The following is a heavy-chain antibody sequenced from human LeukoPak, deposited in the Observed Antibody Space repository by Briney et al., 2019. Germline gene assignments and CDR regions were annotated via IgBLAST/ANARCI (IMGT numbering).Heavy chain of an antibody. Sequence: SETLSLTCTVSGYSISSGYYWGWIRQPPGKGLEWIGSIYHSGSTYYNPSLKSRVTISVDTSKNQFSLKLSSVTAADTAVYYCARDRAMITFGGVIVTDAFDIWGQGTMVTVSS. V-gene: IGHV4-38-2*02. CDR3: ARDRAMITFGGVIVTDAFDI. J-gene: IGHJ3*02. CDR2: IYHSGST. CDR1: GYSISSGYY. D-gene: IGHD3-16*02.